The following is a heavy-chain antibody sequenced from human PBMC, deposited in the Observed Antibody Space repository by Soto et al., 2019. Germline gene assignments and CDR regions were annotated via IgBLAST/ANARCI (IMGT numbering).Heavy chain of an antibody. CDR2: IYSAGST. Sequence: GGSLSLSCAVSGLTVSRTQMSWVRQAPGKGLQWVSVIYSAGSTYYANAVKGRFTISRDISENKIFLELNGLTVDDTAVYYCASARDQEYSSSTLFDYWGRGTVVTVSS. D-gene: IGHD6-6*01. CDR3: ASARDQEYSSSTLFDY. V-gene: IGHV3-53*01. CDR1: GLTVSRTQ. J-gene: IGHJ4*01.